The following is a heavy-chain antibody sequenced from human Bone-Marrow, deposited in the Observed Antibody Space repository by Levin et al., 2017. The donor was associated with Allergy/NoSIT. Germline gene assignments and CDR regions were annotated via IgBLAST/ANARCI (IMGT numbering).Heavy chain of an antibody. V-gene: IGHV3-30*18. J-gene: IGHJ4*02. CDR3: AKHIQDFYDSSGELDY. CDR1: GFSFTNFG. Sequence: GGSLRLSCAASGFSFTNFGMHWVRQAPGRGLQWVALISFDGSIKRFADSVKGRFTISRDNSTNTLYLQLDSLRPEDTAVYYCAKHIQDFYDSSGELDYWGQGTLVTVSS. CDR2: ISFDGSIK. D-gene: IGHD3-22*01.